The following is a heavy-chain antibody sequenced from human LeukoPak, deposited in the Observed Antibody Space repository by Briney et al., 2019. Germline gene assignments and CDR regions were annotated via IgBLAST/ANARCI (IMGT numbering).Heavy chain of an antibody. J-gene: IGHJ4*02. CDR1: GGSISSYY. CDR3: ARGEVWFGELLSQFDY. D-gene: IGHD3-10*01. Sequence: PSETLSLTCTVSGGSISSYYWSWIRQPAGKGLEWIGRIHTSGSTNYNPSLKSRVSMSGDTSKNLFSLRLTSVTAADTAVYYCARGEVWFGELLSQFDYWGQGTLVTVSS. V-gene: IGHV4-4*07. CDR2: IHTSGST.